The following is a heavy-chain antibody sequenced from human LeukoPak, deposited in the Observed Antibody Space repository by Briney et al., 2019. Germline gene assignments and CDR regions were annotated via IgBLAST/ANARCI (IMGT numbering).Heavy chain of an antibody. J-gene: IGHJ5*02. CDR3: ARQEYYYGSGSYYNFNWFDP. CDR1: GYSFTSYW. Sequence: GESLNISGKGSGYSFTSYWIGWVRHMPGKVLEWMEIIHPSDSYTNYSPSFQGHVTISADKSISTAYLQWSSLKASDTAMYYCARQEYYYGSGSYYNFNWFDPWGQGTLVTVSS. CDR2: IHPSDSYT. D-gene: IGHD3-10*01. V-gene: IGHV5-10-1*01.